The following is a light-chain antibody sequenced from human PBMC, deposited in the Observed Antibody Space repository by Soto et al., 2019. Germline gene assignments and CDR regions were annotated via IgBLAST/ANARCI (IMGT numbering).Light chain of an antibody. CDR2: GAS. CDR3: QQYGSLQRT. J-gene: IGKJ1*01. V-gene: IGKV3-20*01. CDR1: QSLGSKY. Sequence: EIVLTQSPGTLSLSPGERATLSCRASQSLGSKYLAWYQQKPGQSPRLLIHGASTRATGIPDRFTGSGSGTDFTLTVSRLEPEDFAVYYCQQYGSLQRTFGQGTKVEVK.